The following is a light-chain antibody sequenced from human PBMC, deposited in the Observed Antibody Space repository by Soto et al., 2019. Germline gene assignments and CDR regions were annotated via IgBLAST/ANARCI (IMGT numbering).Light chain of an antibody. CDR2: GAS. CDR3: QQYGSSRT. Sequence: EIVLTQSPGTLSLSPGERATLSCRASQSVSSSYLAWYQQKPGQAPRLLIYGASSRATGIPDRFSGSGYGTDFTITISRLEPEDIAVYYCQQYGSSRTFCQGTKVEIK. J-gene: IGKJ1*01. CDR1: QSVSSSY. V-gene: IGKV3-20*01.